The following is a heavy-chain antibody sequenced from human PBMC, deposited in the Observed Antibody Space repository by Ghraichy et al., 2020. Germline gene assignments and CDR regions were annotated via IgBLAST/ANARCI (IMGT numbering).Heavy chain of an antibody. Sequence: SETLSLTCAVYGGSFSGYYWSWIRQPPGKGLEWIGEINHSGSTNYNPSLKSRVTISVDTSKNQFSLKLSSVTAADTAVYYCARGRGGGSYGRGGLIDYWGQGTLVTVSS. J-gene: IGHJ4*02. CDR3: ARGRGGGSYGRGGLIDY. CDR1: GGSFSGYY. CDR2: INHSGST. D-gene: IGHD1-26*01. V-gene: IGHV4-34*01.